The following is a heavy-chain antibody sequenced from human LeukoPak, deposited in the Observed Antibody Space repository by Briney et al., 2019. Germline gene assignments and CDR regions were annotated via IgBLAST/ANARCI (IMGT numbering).Heavy chain of an antibody. CDR1: GFTFSSYA. V-gene: IGHV3-30*04. Sequence: GGSLRLSCAASGFTFSSYAMHWVRQTPGKGLEWVAVISYDGSNKYYADSVKGRFTISRDNSKNTLYLQMNSMRAEDTAVYYCASVASILGEGLFDYWGQGTLVTVSS. D-gene: IGHD5/OR15-5a*01. CDR2: ISYDGSNK. J-gene: IGHJ4*02. CDR3: ASVASILGEGLFDY.